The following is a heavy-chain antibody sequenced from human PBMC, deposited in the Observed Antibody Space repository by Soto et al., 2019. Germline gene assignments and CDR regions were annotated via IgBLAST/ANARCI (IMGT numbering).Heavy chain of an antibody. CDR1: GDSISSGGVS. J-gene: IGHJ4*02. Sequence: PSETLSLTCAVSGDSISSGGVSWSWIRQPPGKGLEWIGYIYHSGTSFYNPSLKSRVTISVDGSKNTLYMQMNSLRAEDTAVYYCARPYDSSGSYLPFDYWGQGTLVTVSS. CDR2: IYHSGTS. CDR3: ARPYDSSGSYLPFDY. D-gene: IGHD3-22*01. V-gene: IGHV4-30-2*01.